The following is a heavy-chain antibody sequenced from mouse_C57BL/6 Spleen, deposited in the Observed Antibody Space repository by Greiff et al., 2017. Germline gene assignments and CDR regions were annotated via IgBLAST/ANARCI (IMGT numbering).Heavy chain of an antibody. CDR3: ARTPSYDYDGMDY. J-gene: IGHJ4*01. Sequence: VQLQQSGPELVKPGASVKMSCKASGYTLTDYNMHWVKQSHGKSLEWIGYINPNNGGTSYNQKFKGKATLTVNKSSSTAYMELRSLTSEDSAVYYCARTPSYDYDGMDYWGQGTSVTVSS. CDR1: GYTLTDYN. D-gene: IGHD2-4*01. CDR2: INPNNGGT. V-gene: IGHV1-22*01.